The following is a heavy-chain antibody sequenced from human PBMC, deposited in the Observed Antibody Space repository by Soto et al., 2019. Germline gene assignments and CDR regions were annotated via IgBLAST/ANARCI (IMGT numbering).Heavy chain of an antibody. V-gene: IGHV4-34*01. CDR2: INHSGST. Sequence: SETLSLTCAVYGGSFSGYYWSWIRQPPGKGLEWIGEINHSGSTNYNPSLKSRVTISVDTSKNQFSLKLSSVTAVDTAVYYCAVGGAYGMDVWGQGTTVTVS. CDR3: AVGGAYGMDV. J-gene: IGHJ6*02. CDR1: GGSFSGYY. D-gene: IGHD3-16*01.